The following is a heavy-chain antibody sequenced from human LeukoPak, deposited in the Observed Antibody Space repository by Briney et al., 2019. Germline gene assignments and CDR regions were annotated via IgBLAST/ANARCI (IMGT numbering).Heavy chain of an antibody. V-gene: IGHV3-30*02. CDR2: IRYDGSNK. CDR1: GFTFSSYG. J-gene: IGHJ4*02. CDR3: AKDTPDSSAYYLEN. Sequence: GGSLRLSCAASGFTFSSYGMHWVRQAPGKGLEGVAFIRYDGSNKYYADSVKGRFTISRDNSKNTLCLQMNSMRAEDTAVYYCAKDTPDSSAYYLENWGQGTLVTVSS. D-gene: IGHD3-22*01.